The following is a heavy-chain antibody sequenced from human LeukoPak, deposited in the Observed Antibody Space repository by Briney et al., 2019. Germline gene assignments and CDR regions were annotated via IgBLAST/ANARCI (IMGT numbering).Heavy chain of an antibody. D-gene: IGHD2-21*02. J-gene: IGHJ4*02. CDR3: ARVLPSYCGGDCYSGSKYY. V-gene: IGHV3-20*04. CDR1: GFTFDDYG. CDR2: INWNGGST. Sequence: GGSLRLSCAASGFTFDDYGMSWVRQAPGKGLEWVSGINWNGGSTGYADSVKGRFTISRDNAKNSLYLQMNSLRAEDTALYYCARVLPSYCGGDCYSGSKYYGGQGTLVTVSS.